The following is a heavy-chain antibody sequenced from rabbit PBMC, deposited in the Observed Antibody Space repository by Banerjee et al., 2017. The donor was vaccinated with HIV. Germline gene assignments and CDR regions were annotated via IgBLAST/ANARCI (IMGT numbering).Heavy chain of an antibody. CDR1: GFSFSSSYW. CDR3: ARNYDL. J-gene: IGHJ4*01. V-gene: IGHV1S43*01. D-gene: IGHD2-1*01. Sequence: QEQLEESGGDLVKPEGSLTLTCTASGFSFSSSYWICWVRQAPGKGLEWIGCINIGSGSAYYASWVNGRCTISRSTSLNTVDLKMTSLTAADTATYFCARNYDLWGQGTLVTVS. CDR2: INIGSGSA.